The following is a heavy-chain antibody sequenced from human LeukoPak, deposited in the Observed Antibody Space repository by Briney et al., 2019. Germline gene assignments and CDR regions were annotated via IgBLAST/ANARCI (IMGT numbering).Heavy chain of an antibody. CDR1: GLTFSSSG. J-gene: IGHJ3*01. V-gene: IGHV3-30*18. Sequence: GRSLRLSCAASGLTFSSSGMHWLRLAPGKGLEWVAVISYDGSTKLYADSVKGRFTISRDNSKNTLYLQMNSLRVEDTAVYYCAKDVWGDVWGQGTMVAVSS. D-gene: IGHD3-16*01. CDR3: AKDVWGDV. CDR2: ISYDGSTK.